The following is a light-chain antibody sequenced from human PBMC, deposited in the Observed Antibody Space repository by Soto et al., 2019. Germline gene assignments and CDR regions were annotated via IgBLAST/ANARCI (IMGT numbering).Light chain of an antibody. J-gene: IGKJ1*01. V-gene: IGKV3-20*01. CDR3: QQYGTSPWT. CDR2: GTS. CDR1: QSVSSSF. Sequence: EIVLTQSPATLSLSPGERATLSCRASQSVSSSFVAWFQQKPGQAPRLLIYGTSSRATGIPDRFSGSGSGTDFTLTINGLEPEDFAMYFCQQYGTSPWTFGQGTKVDI.